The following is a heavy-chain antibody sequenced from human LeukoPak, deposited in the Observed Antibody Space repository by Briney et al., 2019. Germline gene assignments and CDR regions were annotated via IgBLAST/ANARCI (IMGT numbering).Heavy chain of an antibody. CDR1: QFTFSSHA. CDR3: ARGGTYYYQYYYMDV. J-gene: IGHJ6*03. V-gene: IGHV3-30*01. CDR2: MSFDGSHI. D-gene: IGHD3-16*01. Sequence: PGGSLRFSCAASQFTFSSHAMNWVRQAPGKGLDWVAVMSFDGSHIYYADSVKGRFTISRDNSKNTLFLQMNSLNADDTAVYYCARGGTYYYQYYYMDVWGKGTTVTVSS.